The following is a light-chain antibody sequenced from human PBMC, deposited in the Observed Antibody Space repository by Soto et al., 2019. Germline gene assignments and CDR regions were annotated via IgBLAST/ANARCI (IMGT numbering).Light chain of an antibody. CDR2: SAS. CDR3: QQTYDTPFT. Sequence: DIQMTQSPASLSASVEDTVTITCRASQSISGYLNWYLQKPGKAPKQLIYSASTLQSGVPSRFSGSGSETIFTLTIRSVQPEDYATYYCQQTYDTPFTFGPGTKVDI. V-gene: IGKV1-39*01. J-gene: IGKJ3*01. CDR1: QSISGY.